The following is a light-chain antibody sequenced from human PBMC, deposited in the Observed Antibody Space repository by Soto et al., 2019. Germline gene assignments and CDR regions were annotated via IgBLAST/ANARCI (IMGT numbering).Light chain of an antibody. Sequence: QSVLTQPPSVSAAPGQKVTISCSGSSSNIGNNYVSWYQQLPGTAPKLLIYENNKRASGIPDRFSGSKSGTSATLGITGLQTGAEADYYCGTWDSGLGAVFGTVTNVTVL. CDR2: ENN. V-gene: IGLV1-51*02. CDR1: SSNIGNNY. CDR3: GTWDSGLGAV. J-gene: IGLJ1*01.